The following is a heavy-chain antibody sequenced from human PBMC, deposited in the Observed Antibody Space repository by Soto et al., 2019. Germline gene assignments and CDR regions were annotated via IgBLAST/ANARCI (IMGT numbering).Heavy chain of an antibody. CDR2: VHHRGTT. J-gene: IGHJ5*02. Sequence: QVQLQESGPGLVKPSETLSLTCAVSGASISSSNWWHWVRQPPGKGLEWIGEVHHRGTTNYNPSLKSRVAISVDKSKNQFSLKLNSVTAADTAVYYCARVRQYCSATSCYLDPWGQGTLVTVSS. CDR1: GASISSSNW. CDR3: ARVRQYCSATSCYLDP. V-gene: IGHV4-4*02. D-gene: IGHD2-2*01.